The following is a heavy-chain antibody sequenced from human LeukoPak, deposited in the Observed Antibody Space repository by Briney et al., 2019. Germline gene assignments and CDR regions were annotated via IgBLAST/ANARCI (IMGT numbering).Heavy chain of an antibody. CDR1: GFTFSSYW. Sequence: PGGSLRLSCAASGFTFSSYWMHWVRHAPGKGLVWVSRINSDGSSTSYADSVKGRFTISRDNAKNTLYVQMNSLRAEDTAVYYCAREYSSSWYSIYFDYWGQGTLVTVSS. CDR3: AREYSSSWYSIYFDY. V-gene: IGHV3-74*01. D-gene: IGHD6-13*01. CDR2: INSDGSST. J-gene: IGHJ4*02.